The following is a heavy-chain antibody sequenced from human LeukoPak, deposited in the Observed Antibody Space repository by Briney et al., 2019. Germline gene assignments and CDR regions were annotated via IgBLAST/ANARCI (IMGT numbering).Heavy chain of an antibody. Sequence: GGSLRLSCAASGFTFSTYWMHWARHAPGKGLVWVSRINSDGSISAYGDSVKGRFTISGDNAMNTLYLQMNSLRAGDTAVYYCAKDSMVVSGVFDSWGQGTLVTVSS. J-gene: IGHJ4*02. CDR3: AKDSMVVSGVFDS. CDR2: INSDGSIS. V-gene: IGHV3-74*01. CDR1: GFTFSTYW. D-gene: IGHD2-15*01.